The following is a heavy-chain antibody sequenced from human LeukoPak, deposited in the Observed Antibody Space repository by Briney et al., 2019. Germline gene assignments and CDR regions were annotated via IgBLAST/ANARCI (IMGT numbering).Heavy chain of an antibody. CDR1: GFTFINAW. V-gene: IGHV3-15*01. CDR2: IKSKTDGGTT. CDR3: TTFESLVTVAGQDY. D-gene: IGHD6-19*01. Sequence: GESLKISCAASGFTFINAWMTWVRQAPGKGLVWVGRIKSKTDGGTTAYAAPVKGRFTVSRDDSKNTLYLQMNRLITEDTAVYYCTTFESLVTVAGQDYWGQGTPVTVSS. J-gene: IGHJ4*02.